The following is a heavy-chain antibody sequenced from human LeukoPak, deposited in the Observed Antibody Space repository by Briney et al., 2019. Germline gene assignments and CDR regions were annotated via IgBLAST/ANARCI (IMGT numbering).Heavy chain of an antibody. V-gene: IGHV3-7*01. D-gene: IGHD6-13*01. Sequence: GGSLRLSCATSGFTFSSNWMSWVRQAPGKGLEWVASIKNDGSAPYYVDSVKGRFTISRDNAKNSLYLQMNSLRAEDTAVYYCARYRANPQLWGQGTLVIVSS. CDR2: IKNDGSAP. J-gene: IGHJ4*02. CDR1: GFTFSSNW. CDR3: ARYRANPQL.